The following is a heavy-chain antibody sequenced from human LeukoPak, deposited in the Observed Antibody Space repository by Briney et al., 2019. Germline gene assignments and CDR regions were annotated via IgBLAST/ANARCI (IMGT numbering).Heavy chain of an antibody. J-gene: IGHJ3*02. D-gene: IGHD3-3*01. CDR1: GFTFSSYG. CDR2: MSNDGSIK. V-gene: IGHV3-30*19. CDR3: AREFTIFGVVIQRYDAFDI. Sequence: GGSLRLSCAASGFTFSSYGMHWVRQAPGKGLEWVAVMSNDGSIKKYANSVKGRFTISRDNSKNTLYLQMDSLRAEDTAVHYCAREFTIFGVVIQRYDAFDIWGQGTMVTVSS.